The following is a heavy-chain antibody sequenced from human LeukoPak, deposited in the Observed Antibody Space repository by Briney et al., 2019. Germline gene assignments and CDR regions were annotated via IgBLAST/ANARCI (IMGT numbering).Heavy chain of an antibody. D-gene: IGHD3-22*01. Sequence: SETLSLTCAVYGGSFSGYYWSWIRQPPGKGLEWIGEINHSGSTNYNPSLKSRVTISVDTSKNQFSLKLSSVTAADTAVYYCTTGTGYYYDSSGYYDHDAFDIWGQGTMVTVSS. CDR2: INHSGST. J-gene: IGHJ3*02. CDR1: GGSFSGYY. CDR3: TTGTGYYYDSSGYYDHDAFDI. V-gene: IGHV4-34*03.